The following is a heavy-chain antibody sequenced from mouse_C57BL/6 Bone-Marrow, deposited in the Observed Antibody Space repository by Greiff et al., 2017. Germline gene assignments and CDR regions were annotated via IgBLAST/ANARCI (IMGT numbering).Heavy chain of an antibody. CDR3: ARGRDY. V-gene: IGHV5-4*01. CDR2: ISDGGSYT. J-gene: IGHJ2*01. CDR1: GFTFSSYA. Sequence: EVQGVESGGGLVKPGGSLKLSCAASGFTFSSYAMSWVRQTPEKRLEWVATISDGGSYTYYPDNVKGRFTISRDNAKNNLYLQMSHLKSEDTAMYYCARGRDYWGQGTTLTVSS.